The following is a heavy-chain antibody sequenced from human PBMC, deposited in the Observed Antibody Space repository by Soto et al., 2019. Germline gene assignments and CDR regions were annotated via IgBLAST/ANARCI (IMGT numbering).Heavy chain of an antibody. CDR2: INAGNGNT. J-gene: IGHJ4*02. D-gene: IGHD3-22*01. V-gene: IGHV1-3*01. CDR1: GYTFTSYA. CDR3: ARDRGDYYDSSGYDY. Sequence: ASVKVSCQASGYTFTSYAMHWVRQAPGQRLEWMGWINAGNGNTKYSQKFQGRVTITRDTSASTAYMELSSLRSEDTAVYYCARDRGDYYDSSGYDYWGQGTLVTVSS.